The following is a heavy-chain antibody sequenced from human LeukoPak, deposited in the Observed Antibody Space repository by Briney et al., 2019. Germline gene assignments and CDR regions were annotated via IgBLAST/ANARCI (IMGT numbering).Heavy chain of an antibody. D-gene: IGHD3-10*01. CDR1: GGSFSGYY. CDR2: INHSGST. Sequence: SETLSLTCAVYGGSFSGYYWSWIRQPPGKGLEWIGEINHSGSTNYNPSLKSRVTISVDTSKNQSSLKLSSVTAADTAVYYCARVGRITMVRGVLYYFDYWGQGTLVTVSS. CDR3: ARVGRITMVRGVLYYFDY. V-gene: IGHV4-34*01. J-gene: IGHJ4*02.